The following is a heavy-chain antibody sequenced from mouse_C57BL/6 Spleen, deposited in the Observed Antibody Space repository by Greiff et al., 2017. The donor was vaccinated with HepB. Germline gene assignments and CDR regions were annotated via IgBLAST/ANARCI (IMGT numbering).Heavy chain of an antibody. D-gene: IGHD1-1*01. CDR3: ARGPYYSGSSYYFDY. Sequence: QVQLQQPGAELVRPGSSVKLSCKASGYTFTSYWMDWVKQRPGQGLEWIGNIYPSDSETHYNQKFKDKATLTVDKSSSTAYMQLSSLTSEDSAVYYCARGPYYSGSSYYFDYWGQGTTLTVSS. J-gene: IGHJ2*01. V-gene: IGHV1-61*01. CDR2: IYPSDSET. CDR1: GYTFTSYW.